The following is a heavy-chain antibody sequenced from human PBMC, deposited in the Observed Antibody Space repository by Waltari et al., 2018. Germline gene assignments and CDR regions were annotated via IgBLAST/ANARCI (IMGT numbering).Heavy chain of an antibody. J-gene: IGHJ3*02. CDR3: ARGGINAFDI. V-gene: IGHV4-34*01. Sequence: QVQLQQWGAGLLKPSETLSLTCAVYVGSFSGYYWSWIRQPPGKGLEWIGEINHSGSTNYNPSLKSRVTISVDTSKNQFSLKLSSVTAADTAVYYCARGGINAFDIWGQGTMVTVSS. D-gene: IGHD1-20*01. CDR2: INHSGST. CDR1: VGSFSGYY.